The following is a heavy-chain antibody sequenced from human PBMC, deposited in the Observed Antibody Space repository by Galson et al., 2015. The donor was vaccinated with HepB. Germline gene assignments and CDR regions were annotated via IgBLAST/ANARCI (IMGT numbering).Heavy chain of an antibody. Sequence: SLRLSCAASGFTFSSYGMHWVRQAPGKGLEWVAVIWYDGSNKYYADSVKGRFTISRDNSRNTLYLQMNSLRAEDTAVYYCARDSYYYGMDVWGQGTTVTVSS. CDR2: IWYDGSNK. J-gene: IGHJ6*02. V-gene: IGHV3-33*01. CDR1: GFTFSSYG. CDR3: ARDSYYYGMDV.